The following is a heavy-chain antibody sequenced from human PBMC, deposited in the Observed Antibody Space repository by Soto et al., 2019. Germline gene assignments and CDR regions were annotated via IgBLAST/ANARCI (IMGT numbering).Heavy chain of an antibody. CDR2: IIPVFRTS. CDR3: AKEGSWDGGGGES. CDR1: GVTFSSYA. D-gene: IGHD1-26*01. Sequence: QVQLVQSGAELKKPGSSVKVSCSASGVTFSSYAFTWVRQAPGQGLEWMGNIIPVFRTSNYAQGFQGRLTISSDESTNTIYMELSSLRSEDRAVYFCAKEGSWDGGGGESWGQGTLVIVSS. V-gene: IGHV1-69*18. J-gene: IGHJ4*02.